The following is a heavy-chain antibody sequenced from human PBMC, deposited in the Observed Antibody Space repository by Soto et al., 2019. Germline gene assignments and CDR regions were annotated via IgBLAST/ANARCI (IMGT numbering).Heavy chain of an antibody. J-gene: IGHJ1*01. CDR1: GFTFSSFW. D-gene: IGHD5-18*01. CDR2: IKQDESEK. V-gene: IGHV3-7*01. CDR3: ARGVAVGGYSVQQ. Sequence: GGSLRLSCAASGFTFSSFWMSWVRQAPGKGLEWVANIKQDESEKYYVDSVKGRFTISRDNAKNSLYLQMNSLRAEDTAVYFCARGVAVGGYSVQQWGEGTLVTVSS.